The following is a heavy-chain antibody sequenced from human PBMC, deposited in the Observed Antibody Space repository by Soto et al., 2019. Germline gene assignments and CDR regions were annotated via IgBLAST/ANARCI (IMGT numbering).Heavy chain of an antibody. CDR2: VYYSGTT. CDR1: GGSIDIGDYY. D-gene: IGHD4-4*01. Sequence: SETLSLTCTVSGGSIDIGDYYWSWIRQPPGKGLEWIGYVYYSGTTNYNPFLKSRVTLSLDKSKNQFSLKMNSVTAADTAVYYCARDVIASNNYFDPWAQGTRVTVSS. CDR3: ARDVIASNNYFDP. V-gene: IGHV4-61*08. J-gene: IGHJ5*02.